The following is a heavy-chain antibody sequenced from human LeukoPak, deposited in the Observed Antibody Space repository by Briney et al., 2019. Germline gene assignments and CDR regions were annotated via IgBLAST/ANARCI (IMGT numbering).Heavy chain of an antibody. D-gene: IGHD6-13*01. CDR2: ILYDGSNK. V-gene: IGHV3-30*18. CDR1: GFTLSAYA. Sequence: PGRSLRLSCAASGFTLSAYAMHWVRQAPGKGLEWVALILYDGSNKYYADFVKGRFTISRDSSKNTLYLQVNSLRAEDTAVYYCAKEGLGSSWYPNYFDYWGQGTLVTVSS. J-gene: IGHJ4*02. CDR3: AKEGLGSSWYPNYFDY.